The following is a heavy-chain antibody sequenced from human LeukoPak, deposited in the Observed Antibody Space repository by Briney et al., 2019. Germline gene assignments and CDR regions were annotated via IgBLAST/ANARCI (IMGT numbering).Heavy chain of an antibody. J-gene: IGHJ6*02. Sequence: ASVKVSCKAFGYTFTSYGISWVRQAPGQGLEWMGWISAYNGNTNYAQKLQGRVTMTTDTSTSTAYMELRSLRSDDTAVYYCARVSSSWYGYGMDVWGQGTTVTVSS. CDR2: ISAYNGNT. CDR1: GYTFTSYG. D-gene: IGHD6-13*01. V-gene: IGHV1-18*01. CDR3: ARVSSSWYGYGMDV.